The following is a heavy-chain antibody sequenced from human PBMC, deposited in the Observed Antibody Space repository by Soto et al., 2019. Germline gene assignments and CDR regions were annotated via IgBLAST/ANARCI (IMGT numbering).Heavy chain of an antibody. CDR2: LYSGGST. V-gene: IGHV3-53*01. Sequence: EVQLVESGGGLIQPGGSLRLSCAASGFTVSSNYMSWVRQAPGKGLEWVSVLYSGGSTYYADSVKGRFTISRDNSKNTLYLQVNSLRADATAVYYCARYRHYSGYDCSGQGTLVTVSS. J-gene: IGHJ4*02. D-gene: IGHD5-12*01. CDR3: ARYRHYSGYDC. CDR1: GFTVSSNY.